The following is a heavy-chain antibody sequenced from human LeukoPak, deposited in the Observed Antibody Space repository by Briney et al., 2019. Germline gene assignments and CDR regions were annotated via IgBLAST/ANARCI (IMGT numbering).Heavy chain of an antibody. CDR2: IYYSGST. CDR3: ARDQLGNLDY. Sequence: SETQSLTCTVSGGSISSYYWSWIRQPPGKGLEWIGYIYYSGSTNYNPSLKSRVTISVDTSKNQFSLKLSSVTAADTAVYYCARDQLGNLDYWGQGTLVTVSS. D-gene: IGHD1-14*01. J-gene: IGHJ4*02. CDR1: GGSISSYY. V-gene: IGHV4-59*01.